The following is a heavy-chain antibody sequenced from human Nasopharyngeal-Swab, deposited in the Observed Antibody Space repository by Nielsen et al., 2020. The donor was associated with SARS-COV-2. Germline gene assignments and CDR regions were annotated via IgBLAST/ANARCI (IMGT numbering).Heavy chain of an antibody. CDR3: ARDYTRFDY. Sequence: GESLKISCAASGFTFSSYWMSWVRQAPGKGPEWVAYIKEDGSEKYFVDSVKGRFTISRDNAKNSLYLQMNSLRAEDTAVYYCARDYTRFDYWGQGTLVTVSS. D-gene: IGHD3-16*01. CDR1: GFTFSSYW. V-gene: IGHV3-7*05. J-gene: IGHJ4*02. CDR2: IKEDGSEK.